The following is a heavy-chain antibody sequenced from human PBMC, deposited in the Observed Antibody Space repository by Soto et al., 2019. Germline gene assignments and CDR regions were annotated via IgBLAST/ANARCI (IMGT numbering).Heavy chain of an antibody. CDR2: IYYSGST. Sequence: QVQLQESGPGLVKPSQTLSLTCTVSGGSISSGGYYWSWIRQHPGKGLEWIGYIYYSGSTYYNPSLKSRVTISVDKSKNQFSLKLISVTAADTAVYYCARSGYSYGPNPLLYWGQGTLVTVSS. CDR3: ARSGYSYGPNPLLY. J-gene: IGHJ4*02. CDR1: GGSISSGGYY. V-gene: IGHV4-31*03. D-gene: IGHD5-18*01.